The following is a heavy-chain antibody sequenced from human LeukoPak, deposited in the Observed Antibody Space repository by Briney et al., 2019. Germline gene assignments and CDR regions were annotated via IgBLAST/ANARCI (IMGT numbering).Heavy chain of an antibody. CDR1: GFTFSSYA. CDR3: AKALSSSASASDV. J-gene: IGHJ6*02. D-gene: IGHD6-6*01. V-gene: IGHV3-23*01. CDR2: ISGSGGST. Sequence: GGSLRLPCAASGFTFSSYAMSWVRQAPGKGLEWVSAISGSGGSTYYAGSVKGRFTISRDNSKNTLYLQMNSLRAEDTTVYYCAKALSSSASASDVWGQGTTVTVSS.